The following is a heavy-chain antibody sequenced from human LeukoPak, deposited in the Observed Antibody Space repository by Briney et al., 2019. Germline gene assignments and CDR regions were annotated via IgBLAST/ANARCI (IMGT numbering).Heavy chain of an antibody. CDR1: GGSISYSY. J-gene: IGHJ5*02. CDR3: AKGGPEASAGLSWFDP. D-gene: IGHD1-14*01. Sequence: SETLSLTCTVSGGSISYSYWHWMRQPPGKGLEWIGHTFYSGNAKYNPSLKSRVTISVDMSKNQFSLNLSSVTAADTAVYYCAKGGPEASAGLSWFDPWGQGTLVTVSS. V-gene: IGHV4-59*01. CDR2: TFYSGNA.